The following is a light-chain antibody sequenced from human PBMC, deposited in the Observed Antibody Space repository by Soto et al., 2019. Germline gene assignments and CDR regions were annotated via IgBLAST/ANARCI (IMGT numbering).Light chain of an antibody. Sequence: IQLTQSPSSLSASVGDRVTITCRASQGIGSYLACYQQKPGEAPKLLIFAASTLQSGVPSRFSGSGSGTDFTLTISSLQAEDFATYYCQQLSTYPSTFGGGTKVDIK. V-gene: IGKV1-9*01. CDR3: QQLSTYPST. CDR2: AAS. J-gene: IGKJ4*01. CDR1: QGIGSY.